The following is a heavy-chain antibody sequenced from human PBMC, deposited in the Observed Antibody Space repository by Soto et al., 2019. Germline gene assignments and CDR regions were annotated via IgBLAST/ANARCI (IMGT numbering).Heavy chain of an antibody. CDR2: ISYDGNNK. CDR1: GFTFSSYG. V-gene: IGHV3-30*18. D-gene: IGHD1-1*01. Sequence: QVQLVESGGGVVQPGRSLRLSCAASGFTFSSYGMHWVRQAPGKGLEWVAVISYDGNNKYYADSVKGRLTISRDNSKNTVSLQMNSLRAEDTAVYYCAKERTRHFDYWGQGIPFTVSS. CDR3: AKERTRHFDY. J-gene: IGHJ4*02.